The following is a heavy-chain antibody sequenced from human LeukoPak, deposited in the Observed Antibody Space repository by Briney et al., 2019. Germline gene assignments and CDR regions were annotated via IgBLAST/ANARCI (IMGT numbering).Heavy chain of an antibody. CDR3: TQGGELMNY. V-gene: IGHV4-4*08. CDR2: IYTSGST. D-gene: IGHD1-26*01. Sequence: SETLSLTCTVSGGSISNYYWSWIRQPPGKGLEWIGRIYTSGSTNYNPSLKSRVTISIDASKNQFSLRLSSVTAADTAVYYCTQGGELMNYWGQGTLVTVSS. CDR1: GGSISNYY. J-gene: IGHJ4*02.